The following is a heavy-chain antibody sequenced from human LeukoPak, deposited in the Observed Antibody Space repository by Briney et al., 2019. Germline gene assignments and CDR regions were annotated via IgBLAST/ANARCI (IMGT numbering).Heavy chain of an antibody. CDR1: GGSFSGYY. V-gene: IGHV4-34*01. J-gene: IGHJ5*02. CDR2: INHSGST. Sequence: SETLSLTCAVYGGSFSGYYWSCIPQPLGKGLEWIGEINHSGSTNYNPSLKSRVTISVDTSKNQFSLKLSSVTAADTAVYYCARGPVVVPAAMRVRWFDPWGQGTLVTVSS. CDR3: ARGPVVVPAAMRVRWFDP. D-gene: IGHD2-2*01.